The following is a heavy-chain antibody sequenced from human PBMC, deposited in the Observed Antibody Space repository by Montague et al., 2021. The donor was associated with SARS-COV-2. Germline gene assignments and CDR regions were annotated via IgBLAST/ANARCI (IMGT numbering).Heavy chain of an antibody. CDR3: AHRRGDATLITEGFDP. Sequence: PALVKPTQTLALTCTFSGFSLSTNGVGVGWIRQPPGKALEWLALIYWDGDKRYSPSLMSRLTISRGTSKNQVVLTMTNMNPGDTATYYCAHRRGDATLITEGFDPGGQGTLGTVSS. D-gene: IGHD3-16*01. CDR2: IYWDGDK. J-gene: IGHJ5*02. CDR1: GFSLSTNGVG. V-gene: IGHV2-5*02.